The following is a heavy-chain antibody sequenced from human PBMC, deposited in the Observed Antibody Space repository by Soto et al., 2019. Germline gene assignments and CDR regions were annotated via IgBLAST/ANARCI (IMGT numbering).Heavy chain of an antibody. CDR2: INPNSGGT. Sequence: KVSRKTSWYTNTGYYVHRGRKTKGQGLEWMGWINPNSGGTNYAQKFQGWVTMTRDTSISTAYMELSRLRSDDTAVYYCARDSSPIAVAGTWGYYYGMDVWGQGTTVTVSS. D-gene: IGHD6-19*01. V-gene: IGHV1-2*04. J-gene: IGHJ6*02. CDR3: ARDSSPIAVAGTWGYYYGMDV. CDR1: WYTNTGYY.